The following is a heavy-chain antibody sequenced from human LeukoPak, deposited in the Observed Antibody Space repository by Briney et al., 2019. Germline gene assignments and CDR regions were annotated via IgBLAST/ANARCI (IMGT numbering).Heavy chain of an antibody. CDR3: ARGKRYRKNYDILTGPYFDY. CDR1: GGSISSSSYY. CDR2: IYYSGST. J-gene: IGHJ4*02. V-gene: IGHV4-39*07. Sequence: PSETLSLTCTVSGGSISSSSYYWGWIRQPPGKGLEWIGIIYYSGSTYYNPSLKSRVTISVDTSKNQFSLKLSSVTAADTAVYYCARGKRYRKNYDILTGPYFDYWGQGTLVTVSS. D-gene: IGHD3-9*01.